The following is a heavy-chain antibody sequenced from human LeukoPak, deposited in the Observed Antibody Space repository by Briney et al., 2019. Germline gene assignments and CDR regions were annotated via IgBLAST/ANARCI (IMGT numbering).Heavy chain of an antibody. Sequence: GGSLRLSCAASGFTFSSYSMNWVRQAPGKGLEWVSSISSSSSYIYYADSVKGRFTISRDSAKNSLYLQMNSLRAEDTAVYYCARGSYDSSGYLDYWGQGTLVTVSS. V-gene: IGHV3-21*01. J-gene: IGHJ4*02. D-gene: IGHD3-22*01. CDR1: GFTFSSYS. CDR3: ARGSYDSSGYLDY. CDR2: ISSSSSYI.